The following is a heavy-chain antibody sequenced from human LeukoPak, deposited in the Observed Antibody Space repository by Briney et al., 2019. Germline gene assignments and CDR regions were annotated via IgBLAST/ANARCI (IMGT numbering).Heavy chain of an antibody. Sequence: ASVKVSCKASGYTFTSYYMHWVRQAPGQGLEWMGIINPSGGSTSYAQKFQGRVTMTRDTSTSTVYMELSSLRSEDTAVYYCATSPWNSSGWYSGDYWGQGTLVTVSS. CDR1: GYTFTSYY. CDR3: ATSPWNSSGWYSGDY. V-gene: IGHV1-46*01. J-gene: IGHJ4*02. D-gene: IGHD6-19*01. CDR2: INPSGGST.